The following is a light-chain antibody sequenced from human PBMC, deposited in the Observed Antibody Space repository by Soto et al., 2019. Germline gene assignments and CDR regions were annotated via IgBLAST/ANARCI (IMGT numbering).Light chain of an antibody. CDR2: EVT. V-gene: IGLV2-14*01. CDR3: SSYAGSDNPYV. J-gene: IGLJ1*01. Sequence: QSALTQPASVSGSPGQSITLSCTGTSSDVGAYDYVSWYQQPPGKAPKLMIYEVTNRPSGVSSRFSGSKSGNTASLTVSGLQAEDEADYYCSSYAGSDNPYVFGTGTKVTVL. CDR1: SSDVGAYDY.